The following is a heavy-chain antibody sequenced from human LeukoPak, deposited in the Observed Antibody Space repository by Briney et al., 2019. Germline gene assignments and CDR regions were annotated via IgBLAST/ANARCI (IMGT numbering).Heavy chain of an antibody. V-gene: IGHV3-23*01. Sequence: PGGSLRLSCAASGFTFSSYAMSWVRQAQGKGLECVSAIGGSGGNTYHADSVKGQFTISRDNSKNTLYLQMNSLRAEDTAVYYCAKDRGYSYGDYYYYGMDVWGQGTTVTVSS. J-gene: IGHJ6*02. CDR3: AKDRGYSYGDYYYYGMDV. CDR2: IGGSGGNT. CDR1: GFTFSSYA. D-gene: IGHD5-18*01.